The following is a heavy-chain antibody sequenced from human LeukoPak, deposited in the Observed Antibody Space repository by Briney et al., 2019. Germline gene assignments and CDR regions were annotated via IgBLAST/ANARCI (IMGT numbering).Heavy chain of an antibody. V-gene: IGHV1-69*04. D-gene: IGHD6-13*01. Sequence: SSVKVSCKASGGTFSSYAISWVRQAPGQGLEWMGRIIPSLGIANYAQKFQGRVTITADKSTSTAYMELSSLRSEDTAVYYCARDKAPGIAATEPYYYNGMDVWGQGTTVTVSS. CDR1: GGTFSSYA. CDR2: IIPSLGIA. CDR3: ARDKAPGIAATEPYYYNGMDV. J-gene: IGHJ6*02.